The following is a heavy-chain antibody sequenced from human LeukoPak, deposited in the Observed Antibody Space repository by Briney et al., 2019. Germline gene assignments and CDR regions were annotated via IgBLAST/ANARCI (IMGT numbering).Heavy chain of an antibody. J-gene: IGHJ4*02. CDR1: GYTFTMYY. CDR2: INPGAGTT. CDR3: ARAAAACDY. Sequence: SVTVSFKESGYTFTMYYIHWVRQAPGQGLEWMGIINPGAGTTNYAQNFQGRVTITRDTSTSTVYMDLSSLTSEDTAVYYCARAAAACDYWGQGTLVTVSS. D-gene: IGHD6-25*01. V-gene: IGHV1-46*01.